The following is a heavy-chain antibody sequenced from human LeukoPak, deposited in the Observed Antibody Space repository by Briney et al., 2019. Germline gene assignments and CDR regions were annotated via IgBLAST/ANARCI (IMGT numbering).Heavy chain of an antibody. CDR1: GFTVSSNY. CDR3: ATRPDIAATGPGWFDP. D-gene: IGHD6-13*01. J-gene: IGHJ5*02. CDR2: INHSGST. V-gene: IGHV4-34*08. Sequence: GSLRLSCAASGFTVSSNYMSWVRQPPGKGLEWIGEINHSGSTNYNSSLKSRVAISVDTSKNQFSLKVTSMTAADTAVYYCATRPDIAATGPGWFDPWGQGTLVTVSS.